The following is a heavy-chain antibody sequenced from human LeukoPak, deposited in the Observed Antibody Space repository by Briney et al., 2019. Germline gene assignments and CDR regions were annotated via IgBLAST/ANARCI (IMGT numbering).Heavy chain of an antibody. CDR2: ISYDGSNK. CDR1: GFTFSSYA. J-gene: IGHJ4*02. V-gene: IGHV3-30-3*01. Sequence: GGSLRLSCAASGFTFSSYAMHWVRQAPGKGLEWVAVISYDGSNKYYADSVKGRFTISRDNSKNTLYLQMNSLRAEDTAVYYCAREGGAVAGTGAVYYWGQGTLVTVSS. D-gene: IGHD6-19*01. CDR3: AREGGAVAGTGAVYY.